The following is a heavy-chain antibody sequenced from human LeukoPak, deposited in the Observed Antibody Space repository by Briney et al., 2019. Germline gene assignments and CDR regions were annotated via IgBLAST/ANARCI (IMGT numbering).Heavy chain of an antibody. V-gene: IGHV3-64D*09. J-gene: IGHJ4*02. Sequence: PGGSLRLSCSASRFTFSSYAMHWVRQAPGKGLEYVSAISSNGATRYYADSVKGRFTISRDNSKNTLDLQMSSLRAEDTAVYYCARAISSSWSTYDYWGQGTLVTVSS. CDR3: ARAISSSWSTYDY. D-gene: IGHD6-13*01. CDR1: RFTFSSYA. CDR2: ISSNGATR.